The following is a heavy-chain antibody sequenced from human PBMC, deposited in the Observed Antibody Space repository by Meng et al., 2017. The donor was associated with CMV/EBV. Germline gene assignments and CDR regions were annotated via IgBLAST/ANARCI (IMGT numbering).Heavy chain of an antibody. J-gene: IGHJ6*02. CDR1: GFAYNNYA. V-gene: IGHV3-23*01. CDR2: VSGSGGST. D-gene: IGHD3-10*01. Sequence: GESLKISCAASGFAYNNYAMHWVRQTPGKGLEWVSGVSGSGGSTYYADSVKGRFTISRDNSKNTLYLQMNSLRAEDTAVYYCARDAPGSGSYYIPALSRNYGMDVWGQGTTVTVSS. CDR3: ARDAPGSGSYYIPALSRNYGMDV.